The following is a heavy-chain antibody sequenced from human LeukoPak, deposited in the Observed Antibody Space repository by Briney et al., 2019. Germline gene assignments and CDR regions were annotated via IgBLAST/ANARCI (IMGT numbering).Heavy chain of an antibody. CDR3: ARGYYYDSSGYPATNHYYYYYMDV. J-gene: IGHJ6*03. CDR2: INPNSGGT. V-gene: IGHV1-2*02. CDR1: GYTFTGYY. Sequence: ASVKVSCKASGYTFTGYYMHWVRQAPGQGLEWMGWINPNSGGTNYAQKFQGRVTMTRDTSISTAYMELSRLRSDDTAVYYCARGYYYDSSGYPATNHYYYYYMDVWGKGTTVTVSS. D-gene: IGHD3-22*01.